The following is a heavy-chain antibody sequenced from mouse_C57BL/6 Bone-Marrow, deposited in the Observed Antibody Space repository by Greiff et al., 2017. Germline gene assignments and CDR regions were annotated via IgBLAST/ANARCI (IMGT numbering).Heavy chain of an antibody. CDR1: GYSFTSYY. CDR3: ARIGGYYVYYAMDY. V-gene: IGHV1-66*01. J-gene: IGHJ4*01. D-gene: IGHD2-3*01. Sequence: VQLQQSGPELVKPGASVKISCKASGYSFTSYYIHWVKQRPGQGLEWIGWIYPGRGNTKYNEKFKGKATLTADTSSSTAYMQLSSLTSEDSAVYYCARIGGYYVYYAMDYWGQGTSVTVSS. CDR2: IYPGRGNT.